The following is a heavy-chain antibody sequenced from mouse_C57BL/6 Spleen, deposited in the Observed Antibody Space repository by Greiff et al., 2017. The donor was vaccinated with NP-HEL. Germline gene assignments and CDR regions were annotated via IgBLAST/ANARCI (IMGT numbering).Heavy chain of an antibody. CDR3: ARGDYYSNYVDYAMDY. J-gene: IGHJ4*01. D-gene: IGHD2-5*01. Sequence: VQLVESGAELMKPGASVKLSCKATGYTFTGYWIEWVKQRPGHGLEWIGEILPGSGSTNYNEKFKGKATFTADTSSNTAYMQLSSLTTEDSAIYYCARGDYYSNYVDYAMDYWGQGTSVTVSS. V-gene: IGHV1-9*01. CDR1: GYTFTGYW. CDR2: ILPGSGST.